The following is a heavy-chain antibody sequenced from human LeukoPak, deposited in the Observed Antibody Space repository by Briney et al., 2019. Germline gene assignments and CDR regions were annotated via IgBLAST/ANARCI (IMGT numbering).Heavy chain of an antibody. J-gene: IGHJ4*02. V-gene: IGHV3-33*01. D-gene: IGHD2-15*01. CDR3: ARGYCSGGSCYPGYFDY. CDR2: IWYDGSNK. CDR1: GFTFSTYG. Sequence: GGSLRLSCAASGFTFSTYGMHWVRQVPGKGLEWVALIWYDGSNKYYADPVKGRFIISRDNSKDTLYLQMNSLRAEDTAVYYCARGYCSGGSCYPGYFDYWGQGTLVTVSS.